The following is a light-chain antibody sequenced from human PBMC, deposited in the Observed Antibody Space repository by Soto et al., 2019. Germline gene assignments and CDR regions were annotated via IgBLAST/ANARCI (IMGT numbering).Light chain of an antibody. Sequence: EIVLTQSPGTLSLSPEERATLSCRASQTLSTNSLAWYQQRLGQTPRLLIYAASTRDTDIPDRFNGSGSGTDFALTISRLEPEDFALYYCQQYDASPLTFGPGTKVDVK. CDR3: QQYDASPLT. CDR1: QTLSTNS. CDR2: AAS. J-gene: IGKJ3*01. V-gene: IGKV3-20*01.